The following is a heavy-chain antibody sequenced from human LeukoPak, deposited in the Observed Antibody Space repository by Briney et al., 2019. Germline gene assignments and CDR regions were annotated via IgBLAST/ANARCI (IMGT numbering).Heavy chain of an antibody. CDR3: ARGQNDSSGYYLDY. CDR2: INHSGST. Sequence: SETLSLTCAVYGGSFSGYYWCWIRQPPGKGLEWIGEINHSGSTNYNPSLKSQVTISVDTSKNQFSLKLSSVTAADTAVYYCARGQNDSSGYYLDYWGQGTLVTVSS. V-gene: IGHV4-34*01. CDR1: GGSFSGYY. D-gene: IGHD3-22*01. J-gene: IGHJ4*02.